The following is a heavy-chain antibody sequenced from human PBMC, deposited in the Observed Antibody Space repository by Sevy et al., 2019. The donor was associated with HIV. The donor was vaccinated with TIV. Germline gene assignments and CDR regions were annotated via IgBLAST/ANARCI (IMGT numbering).Heavy chain of an antibody. CDR1: GYSLTGYY. D-gene: IGHD2-15*01. CDR2: INPNNGGT. V-gene: IGHV1-2*02. Sequence: ASVKVSCKASGYSLTGYYIHWMRQAPGQGLEWMGWINPNNGGTNYAQRFQGRVTMTRDTSISTVSMELTSLRSDDTAVYFCARDFSASGHFVRGNCFDPWGQGTLVTVSS. J-gene: IGHJ5*02. CDR3: ARDFSASGHFVRGNCFDP.